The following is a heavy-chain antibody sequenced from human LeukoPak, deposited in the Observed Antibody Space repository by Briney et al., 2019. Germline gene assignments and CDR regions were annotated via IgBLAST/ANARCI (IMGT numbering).Heavy chain of an antibody. CDR1: GDSINSGSYY. Sequence: SETLSLTCTVPGDSINSGSYYWVWIRQPPGKGLEWIGSIYYSGSTYYSPSLKSRVTISVDTSKIQFSLRLSSVTAADTAVYYCARVGVFGVVSDSWGQGILVTVSS. D-gene: IGHD3-3*01. CDR3: ARVGVFGVVSDS. V-gene: IGHV4-39*01. J-gene: IGHJ4*02. CDR2: IYYSGST.